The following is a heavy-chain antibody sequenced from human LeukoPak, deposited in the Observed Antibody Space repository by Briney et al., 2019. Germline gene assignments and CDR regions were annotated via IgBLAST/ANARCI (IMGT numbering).Heavy chain of an antibody. D-gene: IGHD3-22*01. CDR2: IKQDGSEK. Sequence: GGSLRLSCAASGFTFSSYWMSWVRQAPGKGLEWVASIKQDGSEKYYVDSVKGRFTISRDNAKNSLYLQMNSLRAEDTAVYYCARDYGEYHYDSSGYSADWGQGTLVTVSS. J-gene: IGHJ4*02. V-gene: IGHV3-7*01. CDR3: ARDYGEYHYDSSGYSAD. CDR1: GFTFSSYW.